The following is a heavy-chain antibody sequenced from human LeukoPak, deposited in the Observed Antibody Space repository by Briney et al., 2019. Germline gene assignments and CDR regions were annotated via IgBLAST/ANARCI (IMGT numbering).Heavy chain of an antibody. D-gene: IGHD4-23*01. CDR2: IYYSGST. CDR3: ARDYGGNLDY. CDR1: GGSISSYY. Sequence: SETLSLTCAVSGGSISSYYWSWIRQPPGKGLEWIGYIYYSGSTNYNPSLKSRVAISVDTSKNQFSLKLSSVTAADTAVYYCARDYGGNLDYWGQGTLVTVSS. V-gene: IGHV4-59*01. J-gene: IGHJ4*02.